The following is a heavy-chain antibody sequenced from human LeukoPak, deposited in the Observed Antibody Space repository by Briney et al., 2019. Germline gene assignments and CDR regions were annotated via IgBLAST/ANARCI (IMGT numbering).Heavy chain of an antibody. Sequence: PGGSLRLSCAASGFTFSSYGMHWVRQAPGKGLEWVAFIRYDGSNKYYADSVKGRFTISRDNSKNTLYLQMNSLRAEDTAVYYCARDMQWFGELPFDYWGQGTLVTVSS. CDR1: GFTFSSYG. J-gene: IGHJ4*02. CDR2: IRYDGSNK. V-gene: IGHV3-30*02. CDR3: ARDMQWFGELPFDY. D-gene: IGHD3-10*01.